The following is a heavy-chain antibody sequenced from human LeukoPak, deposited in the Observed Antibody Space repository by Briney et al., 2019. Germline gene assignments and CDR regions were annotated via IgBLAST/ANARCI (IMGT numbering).Heavy chain of an antibody. CDR1: GYTFTSYA. CDR2: INAGNGNT. Sequence: ASVKVSCKASGYTFTSYAMHWVRQAPGQRLEWMGWINAGNGNTKYSQKFQGRVTITRDTSASTAYMELSSLRSEDTAVYYCARDGLTRYSYGLDYWGQGTLVTVSS. V-gene: IGHV1-3*01. J-gene: IGHJ4*02. CDR3: ARDGLTRYSYGLDY. D-gene: IGHD5-18*01.